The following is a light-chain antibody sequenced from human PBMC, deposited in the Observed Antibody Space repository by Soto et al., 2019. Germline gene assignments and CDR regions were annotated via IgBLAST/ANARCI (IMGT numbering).Light chain of an antibody. CDR1: SSDVGGYDY. CDR2: EVN. Sequence: QSVLTQPASVSGSPGQSFTISCTGTSSDVGGYDYVSWYQQHPGTAPKLMLYEVNNRPSGVSNRFSGSKSGNTASLLISGLQTEDEADYYCSAYTTTSTLIFGTGTKVTVL. CDR3: SAYTTTSTLI. V-gene: IGLV2-14*01. J-gene: IGLJ1*01.